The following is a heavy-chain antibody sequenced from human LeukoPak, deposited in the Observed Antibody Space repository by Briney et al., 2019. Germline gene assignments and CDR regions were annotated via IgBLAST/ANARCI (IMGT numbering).Heavy chain of an antibody. CDR2: ISYDGSNK. CDR3: AKDRESGYDAYFDY. Sequence: GGSLRLSCAASGFTFSSYGMHWVRQAPGKGLEWVAVISYDGSNKYYADSVKGRFTISRDNSKSTLYLQMNSLRAEDTAVYYCAKDRESGYDAYFDYWGQGTLVTVSS. CDR1: GFTFSSYG. V-gene: IGHV3-30*18. D-gene: IGHD5-12*01. J-gene: IGHJ4*02.